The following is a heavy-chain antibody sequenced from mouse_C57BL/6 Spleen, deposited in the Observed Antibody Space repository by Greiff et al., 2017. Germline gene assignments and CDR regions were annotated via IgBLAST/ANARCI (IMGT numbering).Heavy chain of an antibody. CDR2: IDPETGGT. Sequence: QVQLQQSGAELVRPGASVTLSCKASGYTFTDYEMHWVKQTPVHGLEWIGAIDPETGGTAYNQKFKGKAILTADKSSSTAYMELRSLTSEDSAVYYCTRLTGSGGFAYWGQGTLVTVSA. CDR3: TRLTGSGGFAY. J-gene: IGHJ3*01. V-gene: IGHV1-15*01. D-gene: IGHD4-1*01. CDR1: GYTFTDYE.